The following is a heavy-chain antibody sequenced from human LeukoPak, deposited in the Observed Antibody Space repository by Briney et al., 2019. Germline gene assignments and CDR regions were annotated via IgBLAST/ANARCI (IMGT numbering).Heavy chain of an antibody. CDR2: IYYSGTT. Sequence: SEALSLTCTVSGGSISSYFWSCIRQPPGKGLEWIGYIYYSGTTNYNPSLKSRVTISVDTSKNQFSLRLSSVTAADTAVYYCAREPRSPGGRGRPFDFWGQGTLVTVSS. CDR1: GGSISSYF. J-gene: IGHJ4*02. D-gene: IGHD2-15*01. V-gene: IGHV4-59*01. CDR3: AREPRSPGGRGRPFDF.